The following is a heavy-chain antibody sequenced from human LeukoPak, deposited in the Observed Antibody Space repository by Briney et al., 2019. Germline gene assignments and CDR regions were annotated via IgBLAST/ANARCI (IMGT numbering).Heavy chain of an antibody. CDR3: ARASITMVRGVTYYYGMDV. Sequence: GGSLRLSCAASGFTFSNAWMNWVRQAPGKGLEWFGRIKSKTDGGTTDYAAPVKGRITISRDDSRHTLYLQVNSLKTEDTAVYYCARASITMVRGVTYYYGMDVWGQGTTVTVSS. CDR1: GFTFSNAW. J-gene: IGHJ6*02. V-gene: IGHV3-15*01. CDR2: IKSKTDGGTT. D-gene: IGHD3-10*01.